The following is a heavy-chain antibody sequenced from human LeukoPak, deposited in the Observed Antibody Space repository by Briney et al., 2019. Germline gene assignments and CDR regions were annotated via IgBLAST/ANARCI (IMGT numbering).Heavy chain of an antibody. J-gene: IGHJ4*02. Sequence: GGSLRLSCAASGFTVSSNYMSWVRQAPGKGLEWVGRIKSKTDGGTTDYAAPVKGRFTISRDDSKNTLYLQMNSLKTEDTAVYYRTSEGFFGVVIGSDYWGQGTLVTVSS. CDR2: IKSKTDGGTT. D-gene: IGHD3-3*01. CDR1: GFTVSSNY. V-gene: IGHV3-15*01. CDR3: TSEGFFGVVIGSDY.